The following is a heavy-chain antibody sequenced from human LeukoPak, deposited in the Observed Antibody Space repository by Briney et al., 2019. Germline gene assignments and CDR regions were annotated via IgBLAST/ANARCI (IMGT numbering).Heavy chain of an antibody. Sequence: SETLSLTCAVSGYSISSGYYWGWIRQPPGKGLEWIGSIYHSGSTYYNPSLKSRVTISVDTSKNQFFLKLSSVTAADTAVYYCARLFSYPVVIFDYWGQGTLVTVSS. CDR1: GYSISSGYY. V-gene: IGHV4-38-2*01. CDR3: ARLFSYPVVIFDY. D-gene: IGHD3-22*01. J-gene: IGHJ4*02. CDR2: IYHSGST.